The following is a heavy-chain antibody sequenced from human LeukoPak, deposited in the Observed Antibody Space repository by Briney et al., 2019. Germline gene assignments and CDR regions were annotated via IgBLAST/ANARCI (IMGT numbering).Heavy chain of an antibody. CDR3: AKGSVAGRQRAPPKEWFDP. V-gene: IGHV3-21*01. Sequence: GGSLRLSCAASGFTFSSYRMNWVRQAPGKGLEWVSSISSSSSYIYYADSVKGRFTISRDNVKNSLYLQMNSLRAEDTAVYYCAKGSVAGRQRAPPKEWFDPWGQGTLVTVSS. J-gene: IGHJ5*02. CDR1: GFTFSSYR. D-gene: IGHD6-6*01. CDR2: ISSSSSYI.